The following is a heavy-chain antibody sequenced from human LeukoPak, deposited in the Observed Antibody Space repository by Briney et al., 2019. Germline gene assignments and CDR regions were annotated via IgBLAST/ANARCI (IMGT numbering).Heavy chain of an antibody. Sequence: PGGSLRLSCAASGFTFSSYAMHWVRQAPGKGLEWVANIKQDGSEKYYVDSVKGRFTISRDNAKNSLYLQMNSLRAEDTAVYYCARVSYDSSEDYWGQGTLVTVSS. J-gene: IGHJ4*02. D-gene: IGHD3-22*01. CDR1: GFTFSSYA. V-gene: IGHV3-7*01. CDR3: ARVSYDSSEDY. CDR2: IKQDGSEK.